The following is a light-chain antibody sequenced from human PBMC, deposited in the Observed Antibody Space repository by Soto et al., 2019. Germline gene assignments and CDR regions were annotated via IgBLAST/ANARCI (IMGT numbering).Light chain of an antibody. Sequence: EILLTQSPATLSLSPGERATLSCRATESVSTYLAWYQQKPGRAPRLLIYDASKRATGIPARFSGSGSGTGFTLTISSLEPEDFAVYYCQQRSKWPITFGQGTRLDIK. CDR3: QQRSKWPIT. J-gene: IGKJ5*01. CDR1: ESVSTY. CDR2: DAS. V-gene: IGKV3-11*01.